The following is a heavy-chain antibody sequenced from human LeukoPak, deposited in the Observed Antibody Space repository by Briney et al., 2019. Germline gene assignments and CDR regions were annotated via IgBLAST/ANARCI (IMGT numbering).Heavy chain of an antibody. CDR3: TTDDILTGYPMDY. J-gene: IGHJ4*02. Sequence: GGSLRLSCAASGFTFSNAWMSWVRQAPGKGLEWVGRIKSKTDGGTTDYVAPVKGGFTISRDDSNSTLYLQMNSLKTEDTAVYYCTTDDILTGYPMDYWGQGTLVTVSS. D-gene: IGHD3-9*01. V-gene: IGHV3-15*01. CDR2: IKSKTDGGTT. CDR1: GFTFSNAW.